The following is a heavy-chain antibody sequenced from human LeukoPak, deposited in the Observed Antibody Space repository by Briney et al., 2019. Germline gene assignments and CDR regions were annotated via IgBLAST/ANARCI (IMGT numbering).Heavy chain of an antibody. CDR1: GSTFTNYG. V-gene: IGHV3-21*01. CDR2: ISVDSTYA. J-gene: IGHJ6*02. CDR3: ARDLADSHSGYDWVSFGMDV. Sequence: GGSLRLSCAASGSTFTNYGMDWVRQAPGKGLEWVSSISVDSTYAQYADSVKGRFSISRDNAKNSLFLQMNSLRAEDTAVYYCARDLADSHSGYDWVSFGMDVWGQGTTVTVSS. D-gene: IGHD5-12*01.